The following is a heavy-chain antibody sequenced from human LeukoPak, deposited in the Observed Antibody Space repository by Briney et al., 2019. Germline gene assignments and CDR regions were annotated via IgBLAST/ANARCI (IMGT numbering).Heavy chain of an antibody. D-gene: IGHD2-15*01. J-gene: IGHJ4*02. V-gene: IGHV3-48*01. Sequence: GGSLRLSCAASGFTFSSYSMNWVRQAPGKGLEWVSYISSSGSTIYYADSVKGRFTISRDNAKNSLYLQMNSLRAEDTAVYYCAKDCSGGSCYFDYWGQGTLVTVSS. CDR1: GFTFSSYS. CDR3: AKDCSGGSCYFDY. CDR2: ISSSGSTI.